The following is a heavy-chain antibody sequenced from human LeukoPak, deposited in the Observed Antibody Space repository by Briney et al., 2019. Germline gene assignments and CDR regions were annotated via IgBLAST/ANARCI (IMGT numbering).Heavy chain of an antibody. D-gene: IGHD6-6*01. J-gene: IGHJ3*02. CDR1: GFTFSSYG. Sequence: KPGGSLRLSCATSGFTFSSYGMTGVRQAPGKGLEWVGRIKSKTDGGTTDYAAPVKGRFTISRDDSKNTLYLQMNSLKTEDTAVYYCTTGIGIAARGADAFDIWGQGTMVTVSS. CDR2: IKSKTDGGTT. V-gene: IGHV3-15*01. CDR3: TTGIGIAARGADAFDI.